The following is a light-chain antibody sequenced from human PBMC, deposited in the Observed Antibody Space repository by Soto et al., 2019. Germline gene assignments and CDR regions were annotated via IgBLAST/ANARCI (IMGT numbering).Light chain of an antibody. CDR3: GTWDSSLSAVV. J-gene: IGLJ2*01. CDR2: DNN. V-gene: IGLV1-51*01. Sequence: QAVVTQPPSVSAAPGQKVTSSCSGSSSNIGNNYVSWYQQLPGTAPKLLIYDNNKRPSGIPDRFSGSKSGTSATLGITGLQTGDEADYYCGTWDSSLSAVVFGGGTKLTVL. CDR1: SSNIGNNY.